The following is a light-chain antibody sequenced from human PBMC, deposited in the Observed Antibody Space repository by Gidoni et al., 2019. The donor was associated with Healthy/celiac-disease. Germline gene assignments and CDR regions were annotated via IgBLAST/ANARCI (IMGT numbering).Light chain of an antibody. Sequence: IQMTHSPSSLSASLGDRVTITCQASQDISNYLNWYQQKPGKAPKLLIYDASNLETGVPSRFSGSGSGTDFTFTISSLQPEDIATYYCQQYDNLQLTFGGGTKVEIK. CDR2: DAS. V-gene: IGKV1-33*01. CDR1: QDISNY. CDR3: QQYDNLQLT. J-gene: IGKJ4*01.